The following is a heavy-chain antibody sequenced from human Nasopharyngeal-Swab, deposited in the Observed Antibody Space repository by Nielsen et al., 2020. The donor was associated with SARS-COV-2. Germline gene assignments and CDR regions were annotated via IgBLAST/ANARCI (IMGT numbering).Heavy chain of an antibody. CDR1: GGSISSYY. V-gene: IGHV4-59*01. Sequence: SETLSLTCTVSGGSISSYYWSWIRQPPGKGLEWIGYIYYSGSTNYNTSLKSRVTISVDTSKNPFSLKLSSVTAADTAVYYCARDRGWYVDYWGQGTLVTVSS. CDR3: ARDRGWYVDY. J-gene: IGHJ4*02. CDR2: IYYSGST. D-gene: IGHD3-10*01.